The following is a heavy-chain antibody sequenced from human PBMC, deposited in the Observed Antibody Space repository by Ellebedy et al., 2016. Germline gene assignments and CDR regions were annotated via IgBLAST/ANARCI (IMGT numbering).Heavy chain of an antibody. Sequence: SETLSLTCGVSGGSISSVNWWNWVRLPPGKGLEWIGEIYHSGRTIYNPSLRSRVTISVDTSKNQFSLKLNSVTAADTAFYYCARAYGRRDAYKPFDYWGQGTLVTVSS. D-gene: IGHD5-24*01. J-gene: IGHJ4*02. CDR1: GGSISSVNW. CDR2: IYHSGRT. CDR3: ARAYGRRDAYKPFDY. V-gene: IGHV4-4*02.